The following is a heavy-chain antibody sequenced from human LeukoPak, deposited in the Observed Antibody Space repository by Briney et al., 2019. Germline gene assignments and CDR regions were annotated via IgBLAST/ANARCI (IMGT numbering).Heavy chain of an antibody. CDR3: ARVEWELNPYNDY. V-gene: IGHV1-8*02. D-gene: IGHD1-26*01. Sequence: GASVKVSCKASGYTFTGYYMHWVRQAPGQGLEWMGWINPNSGNTGYAQKFQGRVTMTRNTSISTAYMELSSLRSEDTAVYYCARVEWELNPYNDYWGQGTPVTVSS. CDR1: GYTFTGYY. J-gene: IGHJ4*02. CDR2: INPNSGNT.